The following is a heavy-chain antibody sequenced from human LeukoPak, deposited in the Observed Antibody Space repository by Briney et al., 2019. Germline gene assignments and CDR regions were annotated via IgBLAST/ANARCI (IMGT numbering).Heavy chain of an antibody. CDR1: GFSFGTFW. Sequence: GGSLRLSCAASGFSFGTFWMSWVRQAPGKGLEGVANIKPDGGERYYVDSVKGRFTVSRDNAQNSLYLQMNSLTVDDMAVYYCVKDWRSASDPVFDYWGQGTLVTVSS. CDR2: IKPDGGER. V-gene: IGHV3-7*01. CDR3: VKDWRSASDPVFDY. D-gene: IGHD3-16*01. J-gene: IGHJ4*02.